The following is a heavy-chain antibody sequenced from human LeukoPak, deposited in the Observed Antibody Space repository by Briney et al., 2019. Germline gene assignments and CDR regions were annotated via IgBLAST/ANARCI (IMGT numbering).Heavy chain of an antibody. Sequence: GGSLRLSCAASGFTFTSYWMSWVRQAPGKGLEWVANIKQDGSEKYYEDSVKGRFTISRDNAKNSLYLQMNSLRAEDTAVYYCARALWGIVVVPAAPDYWGQGTLVTVSS. D-gene: IGHD2-2*01. J-gene: IGHJ4*02. CDR3: ARALWGIVVVPAAPDY. V-gene: IGHV3-7*01. CDR1: GFTFTSYW. CDR2: IKQDGSEK.